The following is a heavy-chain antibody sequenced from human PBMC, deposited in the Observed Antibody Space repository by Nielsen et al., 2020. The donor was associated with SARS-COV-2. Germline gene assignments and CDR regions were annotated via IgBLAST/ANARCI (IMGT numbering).Heavy chain of an antibody. V-gene: IGHV4-59*12. D-gene: IGHD6-19*01. Sequence: SETLSLTCTVSGGSISSYYWSWIRQPPGKGLEWIGYIYYSGSTNYNPSLKSRVTISVDTSKNQFSLKLSSVTAADTAVYYCLKVGSGWYFSWWGQGTLVTVSS. J-gene: IGHJ4*02. CDR3: LKVGSGWYFSW. CDR2: IYYSGST. CDR1: GGSISSYY.